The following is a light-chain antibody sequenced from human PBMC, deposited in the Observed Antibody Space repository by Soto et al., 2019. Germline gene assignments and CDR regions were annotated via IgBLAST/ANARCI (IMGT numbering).Light chain of an antibody. CDR1: SSDVGGYNY. CDR3: SSYTSSSTLYV. CDR2: DVS. V-gene: IGLV2-14*01. J-gene: IGLJ1*01. Sequence: QSVLTKPASVSRSPGQSITISCTGTSSDVGGYNYVSWYQQHPGKAPKLMIYDVSNRPSGVSNRFSGSKSGNTASLTISGLQAEDEADYYCSSYTSSSTLYVFGTGTKVTVL.